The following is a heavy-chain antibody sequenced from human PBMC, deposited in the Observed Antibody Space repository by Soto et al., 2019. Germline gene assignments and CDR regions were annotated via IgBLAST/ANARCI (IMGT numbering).Heavy chain of an antibody. CDR3: ESSGYHGAFDI. J-gene: IGHJ3*02. D-gene: IGHD3-22*01. Sequence: QVQLVQSGAEVKKPGASVKVCCKASGYTFTSYYMHWVRQAPGQGLEWMGIINPSGGSTSYAQKFQGGVTMTRDTSTSTVYMELSSLRSEDTAVYYCESSGYHGAFDIWGQGTMVTVSS. CDR1: GYTFTSYY. V-gene: IGHV1-46*01. CDR2: INPSGGST.